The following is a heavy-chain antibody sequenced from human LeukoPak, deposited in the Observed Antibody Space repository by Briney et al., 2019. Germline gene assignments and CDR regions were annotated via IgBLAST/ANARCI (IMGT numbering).Heavy chain of an antibody. J-gene: IGHJ4*02. CDR2: ISGSGNGT. Sequence: PGGSLRLSCTASGFTFRTYAMNWVRQAPGKGLEWLSGISGSGNGTYYADSVKGRFIISRDNSKNMVYLQMNSLTVEDTATYYCAKRTMSAFDFWGQGTLLIVSS. V-gene: IGHV3-23*01. CDR3: AKRTMSAFDF. CDR1: GFTFRTYA. D-gene: IGHD5-24*01.